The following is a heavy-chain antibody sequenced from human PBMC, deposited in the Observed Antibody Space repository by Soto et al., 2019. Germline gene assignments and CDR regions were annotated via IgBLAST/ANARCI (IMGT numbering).Heavy chain of an antibody. CDR1: GFTLSDYW. CDR2: IKQDGSQK. Sequence: EVQLVESGGALVQPGESLRLSCAVSGFTLSDYWMGWVRQAPGKGLEWVANIKQDGSQKYFVDSVKGRFSISRDNARKSVALQMSSLIVEDTAVYFCARGGIVAASYFTYMGVWGEGTTVTVSS. CDR3: ARGGIVAASYFTYMGV. D-gene: IGHD6-13*01. V-gene: IGHV3-7*04. J-gene: IGHJ6*03.